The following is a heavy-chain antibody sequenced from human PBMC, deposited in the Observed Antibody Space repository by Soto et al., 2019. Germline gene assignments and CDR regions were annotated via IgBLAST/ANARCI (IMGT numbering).Heavy chain of an antibody. CDR3: AKDHELYSRDPDNAGYDNWFDP. D-gene: IGHD3-3*01. CDR2: ISYDERSK. V-gene: IGHV3-30*18. CDR1: GFNFNDHG. J-gene: IGHJ5*02. Sequence: QVQLVESGGGVVQPGRSLRLSCAGAGFNFNDHGIHWVRQPPGKGLEWVAVISYDERSKFYADSVRGLITLSRYNSKSMVYLQFINLRDEDTAAYYCAKDHELYSRDPDNAGYDNWFDPRGQGTLVIVSS.